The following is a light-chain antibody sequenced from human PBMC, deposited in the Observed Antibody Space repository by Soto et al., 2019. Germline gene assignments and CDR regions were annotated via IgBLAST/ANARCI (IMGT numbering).Light chain of an antibody. J-gene: IGKJ4*01. CDR1: QSVGTS. V-gene: IGKV3-15*01. CDR3: QQYNNGLPPFT. Sequence: DIVLTQSPATLSVSPGDRATLSCRASQSVGTSLAWYQHKLGQTPRLLIYAASTRVTGIPARFSGSGSGTDFTLTINYLRSEDFAIYYCQQYNNGLPPFTFGGGTKVEI. CDR2: AAS.